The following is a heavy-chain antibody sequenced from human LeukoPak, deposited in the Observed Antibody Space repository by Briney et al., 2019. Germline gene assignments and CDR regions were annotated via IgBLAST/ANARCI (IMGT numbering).Heavy chain of an antibody. CDR3: ARDPDMTGGY. D-gene: IGHD4-23*01. V-gene: IGHV4-34*01. Sequence: PSETLSLTCAVYGGSFSGYYWSWIRQPPGKGLEWIGEINHSGSTNYNPSLKSRVTISVDTSKNQFSLKLSSVTAADTAVYYCARDPDMTGGYWGQGTLDTVSS. CDR2: INHSGST. CDR1: GGSFSGYY. J-gene: IGHJ4*02.